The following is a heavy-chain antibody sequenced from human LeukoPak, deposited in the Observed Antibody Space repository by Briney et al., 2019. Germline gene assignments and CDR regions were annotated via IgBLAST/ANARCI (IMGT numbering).Heavy chain of an antibody. CDR3: VRVAPLMGGYDAFDI. J-gene: IGHJ3*02. CDR2: IYTSGST. D-gene: IGHD3-22*01. CDR1: GGSISSYY. V-gene: IGHV4-4*07. Sequence: SETLSLTCTVSGGSISSYYWSWIRQPAGKGLEWIGRIYTSGSTNYNPSLKSRVTMSVDTSENQFSLKLSSVTAADTAVYYCVRVAPLMGGYDAFDIWGQGTMVTVSS.